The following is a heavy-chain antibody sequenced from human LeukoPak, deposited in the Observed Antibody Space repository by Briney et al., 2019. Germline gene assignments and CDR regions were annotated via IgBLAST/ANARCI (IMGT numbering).Heavy chain of an antibody. CDR1: GYTFTGYY. D-gene: IGHD3-10*01. CDR3: VRDPRLLWFGFDP. CDR2: INPNSGGT. V-gene: IGHV1-2*02. J-gene: IGHJ5*02. Sequence: ASVKVSCKASGYTFTGYYMHWVRQAPGQGLEWMGWINPNSGGTNYAQKFQGRVTMTRDTSISTAYMELSRLRSDDTAVYYCVRDPRLLWFGFDPWGQGTLVTVSS.